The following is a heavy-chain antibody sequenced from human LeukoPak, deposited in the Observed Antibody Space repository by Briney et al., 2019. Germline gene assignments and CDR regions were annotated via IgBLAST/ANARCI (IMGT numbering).Heavy chain of an antibody. CDR3: ARERVWFGQLYYFDD. V-gene: IGHV3-30-3*01. CDR1: GFTFSSYA. CDR2: ISYDGSNK. Sequence: EGSLRLSCTACGFTFSSYAKHWVRQAPGKGLEWVAVISYDGSNKYYADSVKGRFTISRDNSKNTLYLQMNSLRAEDTAVYYCARERVWFGQLYYFDDWGQGSLVTVSS. J-gene: IGHJ4*02. D-gene: IGHD3-10*01.